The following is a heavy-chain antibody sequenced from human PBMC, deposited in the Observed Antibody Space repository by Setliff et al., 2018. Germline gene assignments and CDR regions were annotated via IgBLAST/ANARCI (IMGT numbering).Heavy chain of an antibody. Sequence: ASVKVSCKASGYTFTGYYMHWVRQAPGQGLEWMGWINPNSGGTNYAQKFQGRVTMTRDTSISTAYMELSRLRSHDTAVYYCAREIRVVVPAAPRYYGMDVWGQGTTVTVSS. V-gene: IGHV1-2*02. D-gene: IGHD2-2*01. J-gene: IGHJ6*02. CDR1: GYTFTGYY. CDR3: AREIRVVVPAAPRYYGMDV. CDR2: INPNSGGT.